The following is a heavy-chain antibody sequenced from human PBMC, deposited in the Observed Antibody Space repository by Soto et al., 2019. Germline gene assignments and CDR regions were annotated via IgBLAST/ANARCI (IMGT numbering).Heavy chain of an antibody. CDR1: GGSISNFY. D-gene: IGHD6-25*01. J-gene: IGHJ6*02. Sequence: QVQLQESGPGLVKPSETLSLTCTVSGGSISNFYWTWIRQPPGKGLEWIGNVHYSGSTNYNPSVTSRVTPAVDTAKTQLSLNLSSVTAADTAVSYCARHKGAGSDRWGMDVWGQGTTVTVSS. V-gene: IGHV4-59*08. CDR3: ARHKGAGSDRWGMDV. CDR2: VHYSGST.